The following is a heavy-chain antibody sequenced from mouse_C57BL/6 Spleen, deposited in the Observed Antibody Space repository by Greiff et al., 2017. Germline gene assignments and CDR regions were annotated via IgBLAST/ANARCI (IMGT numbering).Heavy chain of an antibody. Sequence: EVKVEESGGGLVQPGGSMQLSCVASGFTFSNYWMHWVRQSPEKGLEWVAQIRLKSDNYATHYAESVKGRFTISIDDAKSSGYLQMNNLRAEDTGIYYCTATGRFYYYAMDYWGQGTSVTVSS. J-gene: IGHJ4*01. CDR2: IRLKSDNYAT. D-gene: IGHD4-1*02. CDR1: GFTFSNYW. CDR3: TATGRFYYYAMDY. V-gene: IGHV6-3*01.